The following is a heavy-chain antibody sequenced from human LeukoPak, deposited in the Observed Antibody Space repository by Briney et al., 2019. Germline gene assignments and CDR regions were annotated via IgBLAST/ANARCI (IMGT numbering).Heavy chain of an antibody. CDR3: ARPYDYLWGSYRNDAFEI. D-gene: IGHD3-16*02. J-gene: IGHJ3*02. Sequence: ASVKVSCKTSGYTFVVNHLHWVRQAPGQGPEWMGWINPNTGGTNYAQKFQGRVTMTRDTSISTVYMELTRLRFDDTAVYFCARPYDYLWGSYRNDAFEIWGQGTMVTVSS. CDR1: GYTFVVNH. CDR2: INPNTGGT. V-gene: IGHV1-2*02.